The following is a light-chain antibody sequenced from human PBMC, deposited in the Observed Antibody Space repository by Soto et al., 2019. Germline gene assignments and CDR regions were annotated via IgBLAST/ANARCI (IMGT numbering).Light chain of an antibody. CDR3: QQYQSDTWT. CDR2: DVS. V-gene: IGKV1-5*01. CDR1: QNIERW. J-gene: IGKJ1*01. Sequence: DIQMNQSPSTVSASVGDRVRRTFRASQNIERWQAWYQQKQGKATKLLLYDVSTLERGVPSRFSGSGSATEFTLTISDLQPDDFATYYCQQYQSDTWTFGQGTKVEVK.